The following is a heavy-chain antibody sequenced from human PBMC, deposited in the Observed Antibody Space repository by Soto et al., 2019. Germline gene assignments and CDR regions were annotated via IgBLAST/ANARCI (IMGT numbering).Heavy chain of an antibody. V-gene: IGHV3-66*01. CDR3: ARAWIGSVGYNHRIFYYYYGMDV. CDR2: IYSDGRT. CDR1: GLTVSTNY. D-gene: IGHD2-15*01. Sequence: PGGSLRLSCTASGLTVSTNYMNWVRQAPGKGLEWVSIIYSDGRTYHADSVKGRFTISRDNAKNSLYLQMNSLRAEDTAVYYCARAWIGSVGYNHRIFYYYYGMDVWGQGTTVTVSS. J-gene: IGHJ6*02.